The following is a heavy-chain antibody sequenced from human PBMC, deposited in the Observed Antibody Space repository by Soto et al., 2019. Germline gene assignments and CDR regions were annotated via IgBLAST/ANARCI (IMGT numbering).Heavy chain of an antibody. D-gene: IGHD3-22*01. Sequence: TLTLTGSVSGGSIGSGGVYWGWIRKHPGKGLEWIGYIYYSGSTYYNPSLKSRVTISVDTSKNQFSLKLSSVTAADTAVYYCAIYDSSGSRGFQHWGQGTLVTVSS. CDR3: AIYDSSGSRGFQH. J-gene: IGHJ1*01. V-gene: IGHV4-31*03. CDR1: GGSIGSGGVY. CDR2: IYYSGST.